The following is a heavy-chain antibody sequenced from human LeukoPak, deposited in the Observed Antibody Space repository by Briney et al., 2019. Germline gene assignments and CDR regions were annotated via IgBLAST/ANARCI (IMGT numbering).Heavy chain of an antibody. CDR2: ISYDGSNK. J-gene: IGHJ4*02. CDR1: GFIFSSYA. V-gene: IGHV3-30-3*01. CDR3: ARDRPDRIAVAARRLDY. Sequence: GGTLRLSCAASGFIFSSYAMHWVRQAPGKGLERVAVISYDGSNKYYADSVKGRFTISRDNSKNTLYLQMNSLRAEDTAVYYCARDRPDRIAVAARRLDYWGQGTLVTVSS. D-gene: IGHD6-19*01.